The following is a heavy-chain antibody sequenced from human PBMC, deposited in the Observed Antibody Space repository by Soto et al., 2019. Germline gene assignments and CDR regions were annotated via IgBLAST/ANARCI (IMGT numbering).Heavy chain of an antibody. CDR3: ARDQRYCSGGSCYRAFDP. V-gene: IGHV4-4*07. CDR2: IYTSGST. D-gene: IGHD2-15*01. J-gene: IGHJ5*02. Sequence: SETLSLTCPVSGCSISSYYWSWIRQPAGKGLEWIGRIYTSGSTNYNPSLKSRVTMSVDTSKNQFSLKLSSVTAADTAVYYCARDQRYCSGGSCYRAFDPWGQGTLVTVSS. CDR1: GCSISSYY.